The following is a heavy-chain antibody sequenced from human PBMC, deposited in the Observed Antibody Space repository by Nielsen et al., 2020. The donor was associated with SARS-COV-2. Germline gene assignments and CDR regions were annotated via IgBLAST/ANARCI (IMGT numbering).Heavy chain of an antibody. V-gene: IGHV1-2*05. Sequence: ASVKVSCKASGYTFTGYYMHWVRQAPGQRLEWMGRINPNSGGTNYAQKFQGRVTMTRDTSISTAYMELSRLRSDDTVVYYCARGATVYFYYYGMDVWGQGTTVTVSS. D-gene: IGHD5-12*01. J-gene: IGHJ6*02. CDR1: GYTFTGYY. CDR3: ARGATVYFYYYGMDV. CDR2: INPNSGGT.